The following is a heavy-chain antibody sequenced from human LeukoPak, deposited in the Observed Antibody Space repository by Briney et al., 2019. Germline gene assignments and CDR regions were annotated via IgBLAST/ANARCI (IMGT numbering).Heavy chain of an antibody. Sequence: SETLSLTCTVSGGSISSSSYYWGWIRQPPGKGLEWIGSIYYSGSTYYNPSLKSRVTISVDTSKNQFSLRLSSVTAADTALYYCARDRIRDCGGSCYVDHWGQGTLVTVSS. V-gene: IGHV4-39*07. CDR1: GGSISSSSYY. J-gene: IGHJ4*02. CDR2: IYYSGST. CDR3: ARDRIRDCGGSCYVDH. D-gene: IGHD2-15*01.